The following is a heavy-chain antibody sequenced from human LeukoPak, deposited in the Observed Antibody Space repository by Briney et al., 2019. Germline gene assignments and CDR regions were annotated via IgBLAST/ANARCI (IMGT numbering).Heavy chain of an antibody. CDR2: IIPIFGTA. J-gene: IGHJ4*02. Sequence: SVKVSCKASGGTFSSYAISWVRQAPGQGLEWMGGIIPIFGTANYAHKFQGRVTITADESTSTAYMELSILRSEDTAVYYCAREGGAAGTPGGFDYWGQGTQVTVSS. D-gene: IGHD6-13*01. CDR3: AREGGAAGTPGGFDY. CDR1: GGTFSSYA. V-gene: IGHV1-69*13.